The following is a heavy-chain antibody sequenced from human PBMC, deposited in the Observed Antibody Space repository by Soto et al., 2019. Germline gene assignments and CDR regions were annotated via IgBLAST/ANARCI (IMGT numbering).Heavy chain of an antibody. V-gene: IGHV3-23*01. CDR3: AKSQGGGGESPFDY. Sequence: EVQLLESGGGLVQPGGSLRLSCAASGFTFSSYAMSWVRQAPGKGLEWVSAISGSGGSTYYADSVKGRFTISRDNSKNTLDLQMNSMRAEDTAVYYCAKSQGGGGESPFDYWGQGTLVTVSS. CDR1: GFTFSSYA. J-gene: IGHJ4*02. D-gene: IGHD2-21*01. CDR2: ISGSGGST.